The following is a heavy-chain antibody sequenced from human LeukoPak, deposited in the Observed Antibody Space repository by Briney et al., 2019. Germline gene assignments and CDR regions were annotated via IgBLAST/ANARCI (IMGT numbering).Heavy chain of an antibody. CDR3: ARADCGGDCNDAFDI. CDR1: GGTFSSYA. Sequence: ASVKVSCKASGGTFSSYAISWVRQAPGQELEWMGGIIPIFGTANYAQKFQGRVTITTDESTSTAYMELSSLRSEDTAVYYCARADCGGDCNDAFDIWGQGTMVTVSS. CDR2: IIPIFGTA. D-gene: IGHD2-21*02. V-gene: IGHV1-69*05. J-gene: IGHJ3*02.